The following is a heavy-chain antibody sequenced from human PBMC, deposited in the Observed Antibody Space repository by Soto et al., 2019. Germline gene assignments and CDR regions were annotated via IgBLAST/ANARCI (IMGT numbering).Heavy chain of an antibody. D-gene: IGHD1-26*01. Sequence: EVQLVESGGGLVQPGGSLRLSCAASGFTFSSYWMSWVRQAPGKGLEWVANIKQDGSEKYYVDSVKGRFTISRDNAKNSLYLQMNSLRAEDTAVYYCARDEWELPYYYYYGMDVWGQGTTVTVSS. V-gene: IGHV3-7*01. J-gene: IGHJ6*02. CDR2: IKQDGSEK. CDR1: GFTFSSYW. CDR3: ARDEWELPYYYYYGMDV.